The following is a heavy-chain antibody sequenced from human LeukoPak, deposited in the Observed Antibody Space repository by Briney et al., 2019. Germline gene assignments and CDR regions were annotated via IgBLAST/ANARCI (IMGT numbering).Heavy chain of an antibody. D-gene: IGHD3-9*01. CDR3: AKWGDYDILTGYYVSDF. J-gene: IGHJ4*02. V-gene: IGHV3-23*01. Sequence: QAGGSLRLSCAASGFIFRNYAMSWVRQAPGKGLEWVSAITGSGDTTYYADSVKGRFTISRDNSKSTLYVEMHTLRAEDKAVYYCAKWGDYDILTGYYVSDFWGQGTLVTVSS. CDR1: GFIFRNYA. CDR2: ITGSGDTT.